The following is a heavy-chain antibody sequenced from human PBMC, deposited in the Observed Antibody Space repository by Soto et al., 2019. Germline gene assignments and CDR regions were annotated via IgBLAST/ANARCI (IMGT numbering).Heavy chain of an antibody. D-gene: IGHD1-26*01. J-gene: IGHJ4*02. CDR2: INWNGGST. CDR1: GFTFDDYG. Sequence: PGGSLRLSCAASGFTFDDYGMSWVRQAPGKGLEWVSGINWNGGSTGYADSVKGRFTISRDNAKNSLYLQMNSLRAEDTALYYCATQRGATAAGSNGYWGQGTLVTVSS. CDR3: ATQRGATAAGSNGY. V-gene: IGHV3-20*04.